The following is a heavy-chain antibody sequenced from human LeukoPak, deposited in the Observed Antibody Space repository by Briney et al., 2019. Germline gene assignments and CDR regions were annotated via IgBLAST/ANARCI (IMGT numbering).Heavy chain of an antibody. Sequence: GGSLRLSCAASGFTFSSYAMSWVRQAPGKGLEWVSVIYSGGSTYYADSVKGRFTISRHNSKNTLYLQMNSLRAEDTAVYYCARTTSCSSGVSCYFDYWGQGTLVTVSS. D-gene: IGHD2-15*01. J-gene: IGHJ4*02. CDR2: IYSGGST. V-gene: IGHV3-53*04. CDR1: GFTFSSYA. CDR3: ARTTSCSSGVSCYFDY.